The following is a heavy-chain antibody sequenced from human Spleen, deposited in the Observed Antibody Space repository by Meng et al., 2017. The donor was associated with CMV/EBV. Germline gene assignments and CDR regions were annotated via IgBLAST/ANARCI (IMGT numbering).Heavy chain of an antibody. J-gene: IGHJ4*02. CDR3: ARGTAPDSPLYSYGFLVTAYFDS. CDR2: ISYSGST. V-gene: IGHV4-30-4*01. Sequence: YYWSWIRQSPGKGLEWMGYISYSGSTYYNPSLKSRVSISVDTSKNQFSLKLSSVTAADTAVYFCARGTAPDSPLYSYGFLVTAYFDSWGQGTLVTVSS. CDR1: YY. D-gene: IGHD5-18*01.